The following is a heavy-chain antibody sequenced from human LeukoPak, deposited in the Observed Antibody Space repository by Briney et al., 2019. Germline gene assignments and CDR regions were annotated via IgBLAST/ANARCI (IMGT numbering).Heavy chain of an antibody. CDR1: GFTFSSYG. V-gene: IGHV3-30*02. CDR2: IRYDGSNK. CDR3: GRDRATHSSSWFDS. J-gene: IGHJ5*01. Sequence: GGSLRLSCAASGFTFSSYGMHWVRQAPGKGLEWVAFIRYDGSNKYYADSVKGRFTISRDNSKNTLYLQMNSLRAEDTAVYYCGRDRATHSSSWFDSWGQGTLVTVSS. D-gene: IGHD6-19*01.